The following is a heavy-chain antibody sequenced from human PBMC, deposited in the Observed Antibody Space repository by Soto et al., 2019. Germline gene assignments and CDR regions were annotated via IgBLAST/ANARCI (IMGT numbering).Heavy chain of an antibody. CDR3: ARDNRYAASGGCQTYYYYGMDV. CDR2: IYYSGST. J-gene: IGHJ6*02. Sequence: SESMEIASDVCSDSITSGGDYLSWKNTHPGKGLEWIGYIYYSGSTYYNPSLKSRVTMSGDTSKNQLSLKLSSVTAAGRAVAYCARDNRYAASGGCQTYYYYGMDVRGQGTTVTVSS. D-gene: IGHD2-8*01. V-gene: IGHV4-31*11. CDR1: SDSITSGGDY.